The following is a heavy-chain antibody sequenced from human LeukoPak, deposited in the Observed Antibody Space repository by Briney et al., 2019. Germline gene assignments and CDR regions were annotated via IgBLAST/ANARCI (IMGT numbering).Heavy chain of an antibody. CDR2: ISGDNGDT. Sequence: ASVKVSCKASGYTFTSYGISWVRQAPGQGLEWMGWISGDNGDTNYAQKLQGRVTMTTDTSTSTAYMELRSLRYDGTAVYYCARDRYGVRSGSCDYWGQGTLVTVSS. D-gene: IGHD1-26*01. J-gene: IGHJ4*02. V-gene: IGHV1-18*01. CDR1: GYTFTSYG. CDR3: ARDRYGVRSGSCDY.